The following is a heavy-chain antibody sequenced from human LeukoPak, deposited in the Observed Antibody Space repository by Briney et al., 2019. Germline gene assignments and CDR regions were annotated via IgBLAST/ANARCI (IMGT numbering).Heavy chain of an antibody. D-gene: IGHD4-11*01. CDR3: ARHRAYNNSPFEF. Sequence: GESLKISCRGSGYSFTSYWITWVRQLPGRGLEWMGKIYPSDSYTNYSPSFQGHVAISADKSISTAYLQWSSLKASDTAMYYCARHRAYNNSPFEFWGQGTPVTVSS. CDR1: GYSFTSYW. V-gene: IGHV5-10-1*01. CDR2: IYPSDSYT. J-gene: IGHJ4*02.